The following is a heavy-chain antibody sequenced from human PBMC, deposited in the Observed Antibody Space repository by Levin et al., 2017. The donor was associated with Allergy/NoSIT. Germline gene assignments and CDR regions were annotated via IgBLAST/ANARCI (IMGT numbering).Heavy chain of an antibody. V-gene: IGHV4-59*08. D-gene: IGHD4-23*01. J-gene: IGHJ4*02. CDR2: IYYSGST. CDR1: GGSISGSY. CDR3: ARLATVVTPSSHYYFDY. Sequence: SQTLSLTCSVSGGSISGSYWSWIRQPPGKGLEWIGYIYYSGSTNYNPSLKSRLTISVDTSKNQFSLKLSSVTAADTAVYYCARLATVVTPSSHYYFDYWGQGTLVTVSS.